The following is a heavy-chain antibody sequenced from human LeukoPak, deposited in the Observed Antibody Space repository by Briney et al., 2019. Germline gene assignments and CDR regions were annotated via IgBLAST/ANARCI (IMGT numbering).Heavy chain of an antibody. CDR3: AKSGYNRFDY. CDR1: GYSISSGYY. D-gene: IGHD5-24*01. CDR2: ISGSGSGGST. Sequence: PSETLSLTCTVSGYSISSGYYWGWIRQPPGKGLEWVSSISGSGSGGSTYYADSVKGRFTISRDNSKNTLYLQMNSLIAEDTAVYYCAKSGYNRFDYWGQGTRVTVSS. V-gene: IGHV3-23*01. J-gene: IGHJ4*02.